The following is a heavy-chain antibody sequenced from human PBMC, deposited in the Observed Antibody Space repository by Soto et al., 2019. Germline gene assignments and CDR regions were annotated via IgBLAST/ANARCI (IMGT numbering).Heavy chain of an antibody. V-gene: IGHV4-34*01. CDR1: GGSFSGYY. CDR2: INHSGST. Sequence: SETLSLTCAVYGGSFSGYYWTWIRQPPGTGLEWIGEINHSGSTNYNPSLKSRVTISVDTSKNQFSLKLTTVTAADTAVYYCARDKITGLFDYWGQGTLVTVSS. D-gene: IGHD2-8*02. J-gene: IGHJ4*02. CDR3: ARDKITGLFDY.